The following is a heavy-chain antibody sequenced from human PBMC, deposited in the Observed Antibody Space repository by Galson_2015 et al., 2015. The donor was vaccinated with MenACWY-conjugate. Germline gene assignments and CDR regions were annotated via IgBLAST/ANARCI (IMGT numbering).Heavy chain of an antibody. V-gene: IGHV3-7*03. Sequence: LRLSCAVSGFTFRNYWMTWVRQAPGKGLEWVASIKKDGSEKYYVDSVKGRFTISRDNTKNSIYLEMNSLRAEDTAVYYCARGHYGMDVWGQGTTVTASS. CDR1: GFTFRNYW. CDR3: ARGHYGMDV. CDR2: IKKDGSEK. J-gene: IGHJ6*02.